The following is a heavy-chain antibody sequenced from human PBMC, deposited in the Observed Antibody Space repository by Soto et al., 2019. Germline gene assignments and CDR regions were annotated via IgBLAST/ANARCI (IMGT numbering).Heavy chain of an antibody. CDR3: AKHGGGDCANGFDI. CDR2: MTPSDGST. CDR1: ADTFNNYY. D-gene: IGHD2-21*02. V-gene: IGHV1-46*02. J-gene: IGHJ3*02. Sequence: ASVKVSCKTSADTFNNYYMHWVRQAPGQGLEWMGVMTPSDGSTNYAQSFQGRVTMTRDTSTRTVYLELSSLRSEDTAVYYCAKHGGGDCANGFDIWGQGTKVTVSS.